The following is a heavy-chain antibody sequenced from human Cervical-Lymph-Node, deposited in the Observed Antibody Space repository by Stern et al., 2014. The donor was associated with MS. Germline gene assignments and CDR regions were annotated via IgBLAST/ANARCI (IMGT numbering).Heavy chain of an antibody. Sequence: QVQLVQSGAEVKKPGSSVKVSCKASGGTLNTSAINWVRQAPGQGLEWMGGIIPIFGATNYAQKFQGRPTITADESTTTAYLELNSLMSEDTAMYYCARVRCPNGVCYPRLDYWGQGILVTVSS. J-gene: IGHJ4*02. CDR1: GGTLNTSA. D-gene: IGHD2-8*01. CDR2: IIPIFGAT. V-gene: IGHV1-69*01. CDR3: ARVRCPNGVCYPRLDY.